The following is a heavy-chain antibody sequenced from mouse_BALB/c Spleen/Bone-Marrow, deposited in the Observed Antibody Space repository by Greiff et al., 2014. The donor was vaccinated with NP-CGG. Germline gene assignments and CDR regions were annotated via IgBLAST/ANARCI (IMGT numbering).Heavy chain of an antibody. Sequence: QVQLQQSGAKLVRPGAPVKLSCKASGYTFTSYWINWVKQRPGQGLERIGNIYPSDSYTNYNQKFKDKATLTVDKSSSTAYMRLGSPTSEDSAVYYCTRSYGSSYEYYFDYWGQGTTLTVSS. J-gene: IGHJ2*01. CDR3: TRSYGSSYEYYFDY. CDR1: GYTFTSYW. D-gene: IGHD1-1*01. CDR2: IYPSDSYT. V-gene: IGHV1-69*02.